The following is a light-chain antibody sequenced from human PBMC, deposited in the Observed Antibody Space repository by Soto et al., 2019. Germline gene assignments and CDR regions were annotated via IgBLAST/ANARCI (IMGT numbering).Light chain of an antibody. CDR2: DVS. CDR1: SSDVGGYNY. J-gene: IGLJ2*01. V-gene: IGLV2-14*01. CDR3: SLYTISSTPV. Sequence: QSALTQTASVSGSPGQSISISCTGTSSDVGGYNYVSWYQQHPGKAPKLMIYDVSNRPSGVSNRFSGSKTGNTASLTISGLQAEDEADYYCSLYTISSTPVFGGGTKLTVL.